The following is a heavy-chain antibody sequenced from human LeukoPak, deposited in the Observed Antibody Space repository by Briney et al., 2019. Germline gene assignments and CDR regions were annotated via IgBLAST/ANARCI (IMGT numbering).Heavy chain of an antibody. J-gene: IGHJ4*02. CDR1: GYTFTSYD. CDR3: ASTLGYCSGGSCYSGWFDY. V-gene: IGHV1-8*01. Sequence: GASVKVSCKASGYTFTSYDINWVRQATGQGLGWMGWMNPNSGNTGYAQKFQGRVTMTRNTSISTAYMELSSLRSEDTAVYYCASTLGYCSGGSCYSGWFDYWGQGTLVTVSS. D-gene: IGHD2-15*01. CDR2: MNPNSGNT.